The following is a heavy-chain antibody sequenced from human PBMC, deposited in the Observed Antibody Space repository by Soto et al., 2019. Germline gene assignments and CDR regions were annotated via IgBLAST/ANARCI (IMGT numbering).Heavy chain of an antibody. J-gene: IGHJ4*02. D-gene: IGHD5-12*01. CDR1: GGSISSGGYS. V-gene: IGHV4-30-2*01. CDR3: ARNGNSVYDSYFDY. CDR2: IYHSGST. Sequence: QLQLQESGSGLVKPSQTLSLTCAVSGGSISSGGYSWSWIRQPPGKGLEWIGYIYHSGSTYYNPSLQSRVTISGDRSKNQFSLKLSSVTAADTAVYYFARNGNSVYDSYFDYWGQVTLVTVSS.